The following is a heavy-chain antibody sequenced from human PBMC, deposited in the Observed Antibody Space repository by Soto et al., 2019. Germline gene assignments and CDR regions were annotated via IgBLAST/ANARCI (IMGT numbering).Heavy chain of an antibody. D-gene: IGHD2-2*01. J-gene: IGHJ6*02. CDR2: IGESGTPT. Sequence: EVQLLESGGGLVQPGGSLRLSCAASGFTFSSYDMKWVRQAPGKWLEWVSLIGESGTPTYYADSVKGRFTISRDNSGNTLCLEMYSLRAEDTAVYYCARYIPGVRYYGMDVWGQGTTVTVSS. CDR1: GFTFSSYD. V-gene: IGHV3-23*01. CDR3: ARYIPGVRYYGMDV.